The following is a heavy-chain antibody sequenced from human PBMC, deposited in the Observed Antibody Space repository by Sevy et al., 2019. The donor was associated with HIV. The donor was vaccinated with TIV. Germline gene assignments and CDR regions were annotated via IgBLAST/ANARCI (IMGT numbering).Heavy chain of an antibody. V-gene: IGHV1-8*01. CDR1: GYTFTSYD. CDR2: TNPNSGNT. J-gene: IGHJ6*02. CDR3: ARGRRVGYCSGASCYSSMDV. D-gene: IGHD2-15*01. Sequence: ASVKVSCKASGYTFTSYDINWVRQATGQGLEWMGWTNPNSGNTGYAQKFQGRVTMTRNTSISTAYMELSSLRSEDTAVYYCARGRRVGYCSGASCYSSMDVWGQGTTVTVSS.